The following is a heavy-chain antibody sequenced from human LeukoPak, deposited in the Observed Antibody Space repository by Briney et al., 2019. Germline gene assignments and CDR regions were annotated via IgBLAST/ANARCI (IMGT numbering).Heavy chain of an antibody. CDR3: VKSGTWADFDS. J-gene: IGHJ4*02. D-gene: IGHD1-26*01. Sequence: PGGSLRLSCSASGFPFSSYGMHWVRQAPGKGLEYVSGISNKGGSTYYADSVKGRFTISRDNSKNTLHLQMSSLRADDTAVYYCVKSGTWADFDSWGQGTLVTVSS. CDR1: GFPFSSYG. V-gene: IGHV3-64D*09. CDR2: ISNKGGST.